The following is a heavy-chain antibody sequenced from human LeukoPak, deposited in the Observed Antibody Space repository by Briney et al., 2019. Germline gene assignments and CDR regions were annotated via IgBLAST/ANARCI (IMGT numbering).Heavy chain of an antibody. J-gene: IGHJ5*02. V-gene: IGHV5-51*01. CDR2: IYPGDSDT. Sequence: HGESLKISCKGSGYSFTSYWSGWVRQMPGKGLEWMGIIYPGDSDTRYSPSFQGQVTISADKSISTAYLQWSSLKASDTAMYYCARSGYGSGTHNWFDPWGQGTLVTVSS. D-gene: IGHD3-10*01. CDR3: ARSGYGSGTHNWFDP. CDR1: GYSFTSYW.